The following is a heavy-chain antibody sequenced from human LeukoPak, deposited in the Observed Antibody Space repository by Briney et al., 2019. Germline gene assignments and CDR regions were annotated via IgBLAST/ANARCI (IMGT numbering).Heavy chain of an antibody. V-gene: IGHV4-59*01. Sequence: PSETLSLTCTVSGGSISSYYWSWIRQPPGKGLEWIGYIYYRGSTNYNPSLKSRVTISVDTSKNQFSLKLSSVTAADTAVYYCARFESGYYENWFDPWGQGTLVTVSS. D-gene: IGHD3-22*01. CDR2: IYYRGST. J-gene: IGHJ5*02. CDR3: ARFESGYYENWFDP. CDR1: GGSISSYY.